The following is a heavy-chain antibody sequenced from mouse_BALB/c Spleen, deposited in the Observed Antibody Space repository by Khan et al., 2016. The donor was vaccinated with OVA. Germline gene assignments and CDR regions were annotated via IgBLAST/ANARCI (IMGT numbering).Heavy chain of an antibody. CDR2: IYPYNDDT. CDR1: GYTFTSYV. Sequence: VQLQQSGPELVKPGASVKMSCKASGYTFTSYVIHWVKQKPGQGLEWIGYIYPYNDDTKSNEKFKGKATLTSDKYSSTAHMEIRSLTSADSADNYSSRNYTYDVYFDYWGQGTPLTGSS. V-gene: IGHV1S136*01. CDR3: SRNYTYDVYFDY. D-gene: IGHD2-14*01. J-gene: IGHJ2*01.